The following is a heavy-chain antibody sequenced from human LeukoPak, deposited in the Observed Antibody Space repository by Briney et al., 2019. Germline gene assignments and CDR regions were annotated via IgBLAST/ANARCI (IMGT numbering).Heavy chain of an antibody. CDR3: ARHGGAYCSGNCFYYFDY. D-gene: IGHD2-21*02. CDR1: GYSFSTHW. J-gene: IGHJ4*02. Sequence: GESLKISCKGSGYSFSTHWIGWVRQMPGKGLEWMGIIYPDDSDITYSPPFQGQVTISADKSISTAYLQWSSLKASDTAIYYCARHGGAYCSGNCFYYFDYWGQGTLATVSS. CDR2: IYPDDSDI. V-gene: IGHV5-51*01.